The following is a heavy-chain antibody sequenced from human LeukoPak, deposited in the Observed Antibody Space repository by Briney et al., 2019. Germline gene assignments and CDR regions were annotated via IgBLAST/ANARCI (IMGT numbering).Heavy chain of an antibody. Sequence: RASVKVSCKASGYTFTGYYMHWVRQAPGQGLEWMGWINPNSGGTNYAQKFQGRVTMTRDTSISTAYMELSRLRSDDTAVYYCARDSGSGSYYLVDHTTYYFDYWGQGTLVTVSS. V-gene: IGHV1-2*02. CDR2: INPNSGGT. J-gene: IGHJ4*02. D-gene: IGHD3-10*01. CDR1: GYTFTGYY. CDR3: ARDSGSGSYYLVDHTTYYFDY.